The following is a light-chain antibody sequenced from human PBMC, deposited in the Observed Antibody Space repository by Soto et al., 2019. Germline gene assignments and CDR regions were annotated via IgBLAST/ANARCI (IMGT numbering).Light chain of an antibody. CDR2: EVS. CDR1: SSEIGGYNF. CDR3: SSYTSIHTDV. J-gene: IGLJ1*01. V-gene: IGLV2-14*01. Sequence: QSVLTQPASVSGSPGQSITISCTGTSSEIGGYNFVSWYQQHPSKAPKLIIYEVSNRPSRVSNRLPGSKSGNTASLTIPGLQAEEEPDYASSSYTSIHTDVFGPGAK.